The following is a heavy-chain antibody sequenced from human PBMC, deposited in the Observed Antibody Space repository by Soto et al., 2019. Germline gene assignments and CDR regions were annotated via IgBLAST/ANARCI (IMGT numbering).Heavy chain of an antibody. V-gene: IGHV3-23*01. CDR3: AKDSQRDSSGWRPSHYFDY. CDR1: GFTFSSYA. CDR2: ISGNGGST. D-gene: IGHD6-19*01. Sequence: QPGGSLRLSCAASGFTFSSYAMSWVRQAPGKGLEWVSAISGNGGSTYYADSVKGRFTISRDNSKNTLYLQMNSLRAEDTAVYYCAKDSQRDSSGWRPSHYFDYWDQGTLVTVSS. J-gene: IGHJ4*02.